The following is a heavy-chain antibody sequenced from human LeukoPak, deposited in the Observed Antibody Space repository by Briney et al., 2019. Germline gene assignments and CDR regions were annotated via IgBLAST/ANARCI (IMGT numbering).Heavy chain of an antibody. V-gene: IGHV1-69*05. CDR1: GGAFSRYG. CDR2: ISPIFGTA. J-gene: IGHJ4*02. Sequence: GSSVKVSCKTAGGAFSRYGINWGRQAPGQGLEWVGRISPIFGTANYAQKFQGRVTITTDESTSTAYMELSRLRSEDTAVYYCARVVGATAFDYWGQGTLVTVSS. D-gene: IGHD1-26*01. CDR3: ARVVGATAFDY.